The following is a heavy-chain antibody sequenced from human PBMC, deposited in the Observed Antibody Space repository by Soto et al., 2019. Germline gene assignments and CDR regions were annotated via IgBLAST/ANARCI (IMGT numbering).Heavy chain of an antibody. D-gene: IGHD2-15*01. Sequence: GGSLRLSCVASGFTFSSYSMSWVRQTPGKGLEWVSSLSGSGGSTNYIDSVKGRFTISRDNSKNTVLLQMNSLRAEDTAVYFCARRHCNGSPCPSNDRYFDYWGQGTLVTVSS. J-gene: IGHJ4*02. V-gene: IGHV3-23*01. CDR3: ARRHCNGSPCPSNDRYFDY. CDR1: GFTFSSYS. CDR2: LSGSGGST.